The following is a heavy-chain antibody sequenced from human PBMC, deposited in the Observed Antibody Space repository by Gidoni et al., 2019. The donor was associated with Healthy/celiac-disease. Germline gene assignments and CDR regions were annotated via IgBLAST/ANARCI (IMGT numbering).Heavy chain of an antibody. CDR3: AKDANRYSSSANMDV. J-gene: IGHJ6*03. CDR1: GFTFDDYA. D-gene: IGHD6-13*01. CDR2: ISWNSGSI. V-gene: IGHV3-9*01. Sequence: EVQLVESGGGLVQPGRSRSLSCAASGFTFDDYAMHWARQAPGKGLEWVSGISWNSGSIGYADSVKGRFTISRDNAKNSLYLQMNSLRAEDTALYYCAKDANRYSSSANMDVWGKGTTVTVSS.